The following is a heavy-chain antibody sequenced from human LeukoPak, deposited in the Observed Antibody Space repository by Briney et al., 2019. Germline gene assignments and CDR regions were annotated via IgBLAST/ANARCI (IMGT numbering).Heavy chain of an antibody. J-gene: IGHJ3*02. CDR1: GGSISSYY. D-gene: IGHD6-19*01. CDR3: ARDRGRSGRTGAFDI. Sequence: SETLSLTCTVSGGSISSYYWSWIRQPPGKGLEWIGYIYYSGSTNYNPSLKSRVTISVDTSKNQFSLKLSSVTAADTAVYYCARDRGRSGRTGAFDIWGQGTMVTVSS. CDR2: IYYSGST. V-gene: IGHV4-59*01.